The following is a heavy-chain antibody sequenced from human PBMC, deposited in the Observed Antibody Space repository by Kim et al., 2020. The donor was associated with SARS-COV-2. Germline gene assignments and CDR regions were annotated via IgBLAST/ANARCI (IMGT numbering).Heavy chain of an antibody. CDR3: AASERRYYYGSGRTNWFDP. Sequence: SETLSLTCTVSGGSISSYYWSWIRQPPGKGLEWIGYIYYSGSTNYNPSLKSRVTISVDTSKNQFSLKLSSVTAADTAVYYCAASERRYYYGSGRTNWFDPWGQGTLVTVSS. V-gene: IGHV4-59*13. CDR2: IYYSGST. CDR1: GGSISSYY. J-gene: IGHJ5*02. D-gene: IGHD3-10*01.